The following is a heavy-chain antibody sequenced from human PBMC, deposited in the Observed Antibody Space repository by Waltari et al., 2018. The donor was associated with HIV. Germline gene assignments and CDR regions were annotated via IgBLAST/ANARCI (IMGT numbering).Heavy chain of an antibody. J-gene: IGHJ4*02. CDR2: ISGSGGST. V-gene: IGHV3-23*01. D-gene: IGHD3-16*02. CDR1: GSLFSHSA. Sequence: EVQVLESGGGLAQPGGSLRLSGAGSGSLFSHSAMSWVRPAPGKGLGWVSAISGSGGSTHYADSVKGRFTISRDNSKNTLYLQMNSLRAEDTAVYYCAKDLLSSSYRNGEYWGQGTLVTVSS. CDR3: AKDLLSSSYRNGEY.